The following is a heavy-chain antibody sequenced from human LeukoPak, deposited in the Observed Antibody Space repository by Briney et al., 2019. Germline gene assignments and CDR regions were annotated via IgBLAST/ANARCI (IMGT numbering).Heavy chain of an antibody. CDR3: AREQRSVIAAAGRPFDY. D-gene: IGHD6-13*01. J-gene: IGHJ4*02. CDR2: ISSSSSTI. Sequence: GGSLRLSCAASGFTFSSYGMNWVRQAPGKGLEWVSYISSSSSTIYYADSVKGRFTISRDNAKNSLYLQMNSLRAEDTAVYYCAREQRSVIAAAGRPFDYWGQGTLVTVSS. V-gene: IGHV3-48*01. CDR1: GFTFSSYG.